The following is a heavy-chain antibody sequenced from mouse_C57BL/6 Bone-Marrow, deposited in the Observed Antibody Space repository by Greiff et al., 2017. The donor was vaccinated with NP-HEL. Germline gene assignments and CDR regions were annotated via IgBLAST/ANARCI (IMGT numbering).Heavy chain of an antibody. CDR1: GFTFSDYG. V-gene: IGHV5-17*01. Sequence: EVQGVESGGGLVKPGGSLKLSCAASGFTFSDYGMHWVRQAPEKGLEWVAYISRGSSTIYYADTVKGRFTISRDNAKNTLFLQMTSLRSEDTAMYYCARVFYYYGSSYHWYFDVWGTGTTVTVSS. CDR3: ARVFYYYGSSYHWYFDV. D-gene: IGHD1-1*01. CDR2: ISRGSSTI. J-gene: IGHJ1*03.